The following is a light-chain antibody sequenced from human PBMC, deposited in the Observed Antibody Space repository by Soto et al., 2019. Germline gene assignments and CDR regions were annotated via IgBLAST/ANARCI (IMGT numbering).Light chain of an antibody. CDR1: QSLLHTNGINY. V-gene: IGKV2-28*01. Sequence: VVVTQSPLSLPVTPGEPASMSCRASQSLLHTNGINYLYWYLQKPGQSPQLLIYLGSHRASGVPDRFSGSGSGTEYTLRISRVEAEDVGIYYCMQALQKPSTFGQGTKVDIK. CDR3: MQALQKPST. CDR2: LGS. J-gene: IGKJ1*01.